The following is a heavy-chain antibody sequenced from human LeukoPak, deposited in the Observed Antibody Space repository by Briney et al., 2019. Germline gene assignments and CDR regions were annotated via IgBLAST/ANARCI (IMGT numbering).Heavy chain of an antibody. D-gene: IGHD3-22*01. Sequence: GGSLRLSCAASGFTLSNNYMSWVRQAPGKGLEGVSVIYSGGSPFYSDSVTGRFTISRDNSKNTLYLQMNSLRPEYTAVYYCAKPYYYDSSGYYYVRVDGAFDIWGQGTMVTVSS. CDR3: AKPYYYDSSGYYYVRVDGAFDI. CDR1: GFTLSNNY. V-gene: IGHV3-53*01. CDR2: IYSGGSP. J-gene: IGHJ3*02.